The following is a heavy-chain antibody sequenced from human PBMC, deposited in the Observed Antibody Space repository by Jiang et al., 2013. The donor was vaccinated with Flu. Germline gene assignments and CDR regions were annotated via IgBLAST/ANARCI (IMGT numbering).Heavy chain of an antibody. CDR1: GFTFSDYY. V-gene: IGHV3-11*06. CDR3: ARDRRGPGYSSGWYDY. Sequence: QLVESGGGLVQPGGSLRLSCAASGFTFSDYYMSWIRQAPGKGLEWVSYISTSSTYTNYADSVKGRFTISRDNAKNSLYLQMNSLRAEDTAVYYCARDRRGPGYSSGWYDYWGQGTLVTVSS. CDR2: ISTSSTYT. D-gene: IGHD6-19*01. J-gene: IGHJ4*02.